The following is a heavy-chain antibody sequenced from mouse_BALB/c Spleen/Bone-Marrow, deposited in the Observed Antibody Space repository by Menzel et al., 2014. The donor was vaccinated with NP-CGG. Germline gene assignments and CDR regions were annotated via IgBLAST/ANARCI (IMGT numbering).Heavy chain of an antibody. V-gene: IGHV1-39*01. Sequence: EVKLVESGPELEKPGASVKISCKASGYSFTAYNMNWVKQSNGKSLEWIGSIDPYYGGTSYNQKFKGKATLTVDKSSSTAYMQLKNLTSEDSAVYYCTRDGSPYWYFDVWGAGTTVTVSS. J-gene: IGHJ1*01. CDR1: GYSFTAYN. D-gene: IGHD2-3*01. CDR2: IDPYYGGT. CDR3: TRDGSPYWYFDV.